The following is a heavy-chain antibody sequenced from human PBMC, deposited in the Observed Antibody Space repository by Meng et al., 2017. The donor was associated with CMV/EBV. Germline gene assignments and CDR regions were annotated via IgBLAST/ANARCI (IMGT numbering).Heavy chain of an antibody. CDR1: GFIFDDYA. J-gene: IGHJ4*02. Sequence: LSLTCAASGFIFDDYAMHWVRQAPGKGLEWVSYISSSSSTIYYADSVKGRFTISRDNAKNSLYLQMNSLRAEDTAVYYCARGRPILPRLVGYSYGFTAYYFDYWGQGTLVTVSS. V-gene: IGHV3-48*04. CDR3: ARGRPILPRLVGYSYGFTAYYFDY. D-gene: IGHD5-18*01. CDR2: ISSSSSTI.